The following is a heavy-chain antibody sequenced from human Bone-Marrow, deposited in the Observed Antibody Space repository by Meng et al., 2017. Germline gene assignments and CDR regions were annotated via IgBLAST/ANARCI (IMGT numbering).Heavy chain of an antibody. J-gene: IGHJ4*02. V-gene: IGHV4-4*02. Sequence: QVQLQESGPGLVKPSGNLSLTCTVSGDSISSDIWWSWVRQPPGKGLEWIGEVYHRGDTNYNPSLKSRVDISVDKSKNQFYLSLFSVTAADTAVYYCARGSFTSGWGFWGQGTLVTVSS. D-gene: IGHD6-19*01. CDR2: VYHRGDT. CDR1: GDSISSDIW. CDR3: ARGSFTSGWGF.